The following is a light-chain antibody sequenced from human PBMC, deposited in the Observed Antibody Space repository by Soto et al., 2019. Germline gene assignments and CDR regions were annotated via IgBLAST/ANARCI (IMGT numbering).Light chain of an antibody. V-gene: IGKV3-15*01. J-gene: IGKJ2*01. CDR1: QGISNN. Sequence: IVMTQSPATLSVFPGERATLSCRASQGISNNLAWLQQKPGQAPRLLIYAASTRATGVPARFSGSGSGTDFTLTIISLQPEDFAVYYWHQYNNWPPMHAFGQGTKLEIK. CDR2: AAS. CDR3: HQYNNWPPMHA.